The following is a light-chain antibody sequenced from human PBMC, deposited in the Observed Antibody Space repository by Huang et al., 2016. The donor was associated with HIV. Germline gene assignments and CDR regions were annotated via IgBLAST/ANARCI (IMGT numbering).Light chain of an antibody. Sequence: DIVMTQSSDSLAVSLGERATINCKSSQSVLYSSNNKNYLAWYKHKPGQPPKLLIYWASTRESGVPDRFRGSGSGTDYTLTISSLQAEEVAVYFCQQYYSTPQTFGQGTKVEIK. CDR2: WAS. J-gene: IGKJ1*01. CDR3: QQYYSTPQT. V-gene: IGKV4-1*01. CDR1: QSVLYSSNNKNY.